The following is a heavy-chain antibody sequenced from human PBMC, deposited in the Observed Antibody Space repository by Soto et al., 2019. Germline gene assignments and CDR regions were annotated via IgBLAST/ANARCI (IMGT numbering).Heavy chain of an antibody. J-gene: IGHJ4*02. CDR1: GFAFSSYT. Sequence: EVQLVESGGGLVKPGGSLRLSCAASGFAFSSYTMNWVRQAPGKGLEWVSSISSIGNYIFYADSVKGQFTISRDNGKNSRYLQMSSLRAEDTAVYYCARANDILSGYDYWGQGTLVPVSA. CDR2: ISSIGNYI. V-gene: IGHV3-21*01. CDR3: ARANDILSGYDY. D-gene: IGHD3-9*01.